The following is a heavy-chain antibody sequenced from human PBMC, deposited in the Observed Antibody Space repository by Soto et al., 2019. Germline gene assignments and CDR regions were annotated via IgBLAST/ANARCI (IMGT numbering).Heavy chain of an antibody. V-gene: IGHV4-39*01. CDR3: ARHGLPYYDFWSGYRLNWFDP. J-gene: IGHJ5*02. CDR2: IYYSGST. CDR1: GGSISSSSYY. Sequence: SETLSLTCTVSGGSISSSSYYWGWIRQPPGKGLEWIGSIYYSGSTYYNPSLKSRVTISVDTSKNQFSLKLSSVTAADTAVYYCARHGLPYYDFWSGYRLNWFDPWGQGTLVTVSS. D-gene: IGHD3-3*01.